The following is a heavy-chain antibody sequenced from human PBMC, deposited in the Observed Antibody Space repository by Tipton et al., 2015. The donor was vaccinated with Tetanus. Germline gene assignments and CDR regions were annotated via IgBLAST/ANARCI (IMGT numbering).Heavy chain of an antibody. Sequence: LRLSCVGSGFNFSTYTMSWVRQAPGKGLEWIGEIYYSGTTNYNPSLKSRVTISTDKSKNQVSLRLNSVTAADTAVYFCARTPDYYYGMDVWGRGTTVTVSS. CDR1: GFNFSTYTM. CDR3: ARTPDYYYGMDV. CDR2: IYYSGTT. J-gene: IGHJ6*02. V-gene: IGHV4-4*01.